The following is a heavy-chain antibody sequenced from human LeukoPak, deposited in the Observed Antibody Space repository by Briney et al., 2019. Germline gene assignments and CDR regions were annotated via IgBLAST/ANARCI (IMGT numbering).Heavy chain of an antibody. CDR3: ARGISTSGWLDY. J-gene: IGHJ4*02. D-gene: IGHD6-19*01. V-gene: IGHV4-4*02. Sequence: WETLSLTCGVSGGSVTSTNWWTWVRQPPGKGLEWIGEVHLDGRTNYNPSLKSRLTISVDLSENHISLKLTSVTAADTAVYYCARGISTSGWLDYWGQGTLVTVSS. CDR1: GGSVTSTNW. CDR2: VHLDGRT.